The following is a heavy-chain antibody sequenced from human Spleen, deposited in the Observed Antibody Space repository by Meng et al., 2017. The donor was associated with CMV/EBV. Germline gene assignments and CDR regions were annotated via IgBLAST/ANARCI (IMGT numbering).Heavy chain of an antibody. CDR3: AKAIEARPAGHFDY. CDR2: IYSGGST. J-gene: IGHJ4*02. CDR1: GFTLSNNY. V-gene: IGHV3-53*01. Sequence: GESLKISCAASGFTLSNNYMSWVRQAPGKGLEWVSVIYSGGSTYYADSVKGRFTISRDNSKNTVYLQMNSLRAEDTALYYCAKAIEARPAGHFDYWGQGTLVTVSS. D-gene: IGHD6-6*01.